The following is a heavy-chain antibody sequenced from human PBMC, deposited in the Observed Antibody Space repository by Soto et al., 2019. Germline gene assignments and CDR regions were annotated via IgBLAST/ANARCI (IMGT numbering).Heavy chain of an antibody. J-gene: IGHJ6*02. CDR1: GFSLSTSGMC. CDR2: IDWDDDK. CDR3: ARIRWIWFGELSGYYYGMDV. Sequence: ASGPTLVNPTQTLTLTCTFSGFSLSTSGMCVSWIRQPPGKALEWLALIDWDDDKCYSTSLKTRLTISKDTSKNQVVLTMTNMDPVDTATYYCARIRWIWFGELSGYYYGMDVWGQGTTVTVSS. V-gene: IGHV2-70*01. D-gene: IGHD3-10*01.